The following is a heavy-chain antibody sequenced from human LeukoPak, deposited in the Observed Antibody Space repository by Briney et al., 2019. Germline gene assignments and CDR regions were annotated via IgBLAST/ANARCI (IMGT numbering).Heavy chain of an antibody. CDR3: ARWGIGDLRNTFDI. V-gene: IGHV1-2*02. Sequence: ASVKVSCKASGGTFSSYAISWVRQAPGQGLEWMGWINPNSGGTSYAQKFQGRVTLTRDTSISTAYMELRWLKSDDTAVYYCARWGIGDLRNTFDIWGHGTMVTVSS. J-gene: IGHJ3*02. D-gene: IGHD3-10*01. CDR1: GGTFSSYA. CDR2: INPNSGGT.